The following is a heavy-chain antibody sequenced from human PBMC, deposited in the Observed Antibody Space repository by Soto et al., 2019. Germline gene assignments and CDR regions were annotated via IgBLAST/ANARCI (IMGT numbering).Heavy chain of an antibody. D-gene: IGHD2-2*01. CDR3: AKRPASIITFDY. V-gene: IGHV3-23*01. J-gene: IGHJ4*02. CDR1: GFPFSNYA. Sequence: GGCLRLSCAASGFPFSNYAMSWVRQAPGKGLEWVSTISGNGGSTYYADSVKGRFTISRDNSKNMLFLQINSLRDDDSAVYYCAKRPASIITFDYWGQGTPVTVSS. CDR2: ISGNGGST.